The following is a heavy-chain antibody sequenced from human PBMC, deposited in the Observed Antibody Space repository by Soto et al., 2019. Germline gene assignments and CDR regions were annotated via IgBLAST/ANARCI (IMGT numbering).Heavy chain of an antibody. CDR1: GYTFTSYG. J-gene: IGHJ5*02. CDR3: ARDEAYKWNDGGWFDP. V-gene: IGHV1-18*01. CDR2: ISAYNGNT. Sequence: HVQLVQSGAEVKKPGASVKVSCKASGYTFTSYGISWVRQASGQGLEWMGWISAYNGNTKYAQKLQGRVTMTTDTSTSTAYMELRSLRSDDTAVYYCARDEAYKWNDGGWFDPWGQGTLVTVSS. D-gene: IGHD1-1*01.